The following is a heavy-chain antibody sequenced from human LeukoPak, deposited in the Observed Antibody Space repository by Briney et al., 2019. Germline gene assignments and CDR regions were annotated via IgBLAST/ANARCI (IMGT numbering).Heavy chain of an antibody. CDR1: GFTFSGYT. CDR2: ISSSDYYI. V-gene: IGHV3-21*06. J-gene: IGHJ4*02. Sequence: GGSLTLSCTASGFTFSGYTMNWVRQAPGKGLEWVSSISSSDYYINYAESVEGRFTISRNNADNLLYLQMNSLRAEDTAMYYCAFGAGGTFWGQGTLVTVSS. CDR3: AFGAGGTF. D-gene: IGHD3-3*01.